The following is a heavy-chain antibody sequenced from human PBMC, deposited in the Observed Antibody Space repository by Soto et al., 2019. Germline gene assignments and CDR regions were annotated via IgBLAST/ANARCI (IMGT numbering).Heavy chain of an antibody. CDR3: ARATAVATLDTLLGIHGMDV. V-gene: IGHV1-69*01. Sequence: QVQLVQSGAEVKKPGSSVKVSCKASGVSFSRYVISWVHQAPGQGLEWMGGIVPTFGTSNHAQKFQGRLTITADESTSTAYMELSSLRSEDTAVYYCARATAVATLDTLLGIHGMDVWGQGTTVTVS. J-gene: IGHJ6*02. CDR2: IVPTFGTS. CDR1: GVSFSRYV. D-gene: IGHD6-13*01.